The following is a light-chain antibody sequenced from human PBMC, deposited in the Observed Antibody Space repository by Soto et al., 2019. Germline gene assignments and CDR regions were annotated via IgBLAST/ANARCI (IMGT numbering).Light chain of an antibody. CDR1: SSNIGAGYD. V-gene: IGLV1-40*01. CDR2: GKS. J-gene: IGLJ1*01. Sequence: QSVLTQPPSVSGAPGQRVSISCTGSSSNIGAGYDVHWYQQLPGTAPKLLIYGKSRRPSGIPDRFSGSKSGTSASLAITGLQAEDEADYYCQSFDSSLSGYGFGTGTNVTVL. CDR3: QSFDSSLSGYG.